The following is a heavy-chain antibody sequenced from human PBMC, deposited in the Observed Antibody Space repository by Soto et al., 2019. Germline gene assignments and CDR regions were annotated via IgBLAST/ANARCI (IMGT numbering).Heavy chain of an antibody. Sequence: PGGSLRLSCAASGFTFSSYAMSWVRQAPGKGLEWISSISGSGGITNYADSVKGRFTISRDNSKNKLYLEMNSLRDEDTAVYYCVPDVVVIASYVAYWGQGTLVTVSS. J-gene: IGHJ4*02. V-gene: IGHV3-23*01. D-gene: IGHD2-21*01. CDR3: VPDVVVIASYVAY. CDR1: GFTFSSYA. CDR2: ISGSGGIT.